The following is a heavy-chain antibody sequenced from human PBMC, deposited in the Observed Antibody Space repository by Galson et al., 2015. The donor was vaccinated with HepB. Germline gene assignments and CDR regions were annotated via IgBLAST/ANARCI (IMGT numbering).Heavy chain of an antibody. CDR1: GGSINNYY. CDR2: IYYSGST. CDR3: ARGGTNFDY. J-gene: IGHJ4*02. D-gene: IGHD2-15*01. V-gene: IGHV4-59*01. Sequence: SETLSLTCTVSGGSINNYYWSWIRQPPGKGLEWIGYIYYSGSTNYNPSLKSRVTISVDASKNQFSLKLTSLTAADTAVYYCARGGTNFDYWGQGTLVAVSS.